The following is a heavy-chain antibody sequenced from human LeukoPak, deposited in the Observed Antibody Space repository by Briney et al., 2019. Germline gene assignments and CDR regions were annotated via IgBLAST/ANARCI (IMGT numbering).Heavy chain of an antibody. V-gene: IGHV1-18*01. J-gene: IGHJ4*02. D-gene: IGHD2-15*01. Sequence: GASVKVSCKASGYTFTRYGISWVRQAPGQGLEWMGWISANNGDTNSAQKFQGRVTMTTDTSTSTVYMELRSLRSDDTAVYYCARDFFHGHCAGLSCFLLDYWGQGSLVTVSS. CDR3: ARDFFHGHCAGLSCFLLDY. CDR1: GYTFTRYG. CDR2: ISANNGDT.